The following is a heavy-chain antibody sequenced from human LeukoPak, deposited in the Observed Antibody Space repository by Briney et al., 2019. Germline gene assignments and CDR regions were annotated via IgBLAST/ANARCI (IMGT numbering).Heavy chain of an antibody. CDR1: GFTFSSYS. D-gene: IGHD6-13*01. J-gene: IGHJ4*02. V-gene: IGHV3-21*01. Sequence: GGSLRLSCAATGFTFSSYSMNWVRQAPGKGLEWVSSISSSSSYIYYADSVKGRFTISRDNAKNSLYLQMNSLRAEDTAVYYCARDPGSIAAAEDPTHFDYWGQGTLVTVSS. CDR2: ISSSSSYI. CDR3: ARDPGSIAAAEDPTHFDY.